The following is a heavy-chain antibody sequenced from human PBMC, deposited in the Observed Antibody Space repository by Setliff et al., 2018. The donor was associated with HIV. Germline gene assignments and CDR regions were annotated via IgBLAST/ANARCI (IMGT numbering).Heavy chain of an antibody. CDR3: ARGDHGGNTYQYYYMDV. Sequence: SGPTLVNPTQTLTLTCTFSGFSLTTSGVAVGWIRQPPGKALEWLALIYWNDEKRYNTSLKTRLTISKDTSKNQVVLTMTNMDPVDTATYYCARGDHGGNTYQYYYMDVWGIGTTVTVSS. V-gene: IGHV2-5*01. J-gene: IGHJ6*03. CDR2: IYWNDEK. D-gene: IGHD4-17*01. CDR1: GFSLTTSGVA.